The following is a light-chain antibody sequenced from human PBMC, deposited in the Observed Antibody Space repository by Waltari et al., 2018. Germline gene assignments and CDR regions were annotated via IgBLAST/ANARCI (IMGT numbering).Light chain of an antibody. CDR2: AAS. V-gene: IGKV1-39*01. Sequence: DIQMTQSPSSLSASIGDTVTITCRASQSINSYLNWYQQKPEKAPKLLIYAASSLQSGVPSRFSGSGSGTDFTLTISSLQPEDFATYYCQQSYSTRWTFGQGTKVEIK. CDR1: QSINSY. J-gene: IGKJ1*01. CDR3: QQSYSTRWT.